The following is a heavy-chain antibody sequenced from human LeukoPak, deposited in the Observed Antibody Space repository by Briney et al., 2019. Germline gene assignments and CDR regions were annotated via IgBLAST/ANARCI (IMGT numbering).Heavy chain of an antibody. V-gene: IGHV3-74*01. CDR1: GLTFNKSW. J-gene: IGHJ4*02. CDR2: INNDGSGT. D-gene: IGHD6-13*01. CDR3: AKDKAPGSWHTPSDF. Sequence: PGGSLRLSCAASGLTFNKSWMHWVRQGPGKGLEWVSRINNDGSGTSYAGSVKGRFTISRDNSKNTVFLQMNSLRADDTAKYYCAKDKAPGSWHTPSDFWGQGTLVTVSS.